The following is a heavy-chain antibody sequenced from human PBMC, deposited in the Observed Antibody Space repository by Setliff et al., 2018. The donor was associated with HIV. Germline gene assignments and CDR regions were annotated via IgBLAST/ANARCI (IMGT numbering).Heavy chain of an antibody. CDR1: GFTFTSSA. CDR3: AADRCSGGSCYQPAA. D-gene: IGHD2-15*01. J-gene: IGHJ5*02. CDR2: IVVGSGNT. Sequence: SVKVSCKASGFTFTSSAMQWVRQARGQRLEWIGWIVVGSGNTNYAQKFQERVTITRDMSTSTAYMELSSLRSEDTAVYYCAADRCSGGSCYQPAAWGQGTLVTVSS. V-gene: IGHV1-58*02.